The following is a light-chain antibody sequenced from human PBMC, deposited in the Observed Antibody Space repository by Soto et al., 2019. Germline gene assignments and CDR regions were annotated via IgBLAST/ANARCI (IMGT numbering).Light chain of an antibody. Sequence: QSLLTQPPSVSGAPGQRVTISCTGSSSNIGAGYDVHWYQQLPGTAPKLLIYDHSNRPSGVPDRFSGSKSGTSASLAITGLQAEDEADYYCQSYDSSLSGWVFGGGTKLTVL. J-gene: IGLJ3*02. CDR1: SSNIGAGYD. CDR2: DHS. V-gene: IGLV1-40*01. CDR3: QSYDSSLSGWV.